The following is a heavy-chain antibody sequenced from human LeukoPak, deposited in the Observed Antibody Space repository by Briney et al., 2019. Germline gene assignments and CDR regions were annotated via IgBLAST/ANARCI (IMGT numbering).Heavy chain of an antibody. V-gene: IGHV4-59*01. Sequence: SETLSLTCAVSSGSMSSYYWSWIRQPPGKGLERIGYIYYTGVTNYSPSLKRRLTISLDTAMKQFSLNLRSVTAADTAMYYCARGGSGYPLDYWDQGTLVTVSS. CDR2: IYYTGVT. D-gene: IGHD3-22*01. J-gene: IGHJ4*02. CDR1: SGSMSSYY. CDR3: ARGGSGYPLDY.